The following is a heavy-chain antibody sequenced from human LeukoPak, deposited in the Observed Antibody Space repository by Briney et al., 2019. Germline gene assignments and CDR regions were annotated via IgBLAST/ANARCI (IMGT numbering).Heavy chain of an antibody. CDR3: ARDPGYSGFDWAP. CDR1: GYSINSGHY. Sequence: SETLSLTCTVSGYSINSGHYWGWIRQPPGKRLEWIGSISYSGNTYYNPTLKSRIIISVDTSKNQFSLNLTSVTAADAAVYYCARDPGYSGFDWAPWGQGTLVTVSS. D-gene: IGHD5-12*01. J-gene: IGHJ5*02. V-gene: IGHV4-38-2*02. CDR2: ISYSGNT.